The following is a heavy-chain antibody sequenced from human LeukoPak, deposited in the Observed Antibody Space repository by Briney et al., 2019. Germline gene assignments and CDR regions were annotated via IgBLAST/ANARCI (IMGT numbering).Heavy chain of an antibody. CDR3: ARDRLELRGPYYYYYMDV. CDR1: GGTFSSYA. CDR2: TIPIFGTA. D-gene: IGHD1-7*01. J-gene: IGHJ6*03. V-gene: IGHV1-69*05. Sequence: GASGKVSCNASGGTFSSYAISWVRQAPGQGLELMGGTIPIFGTANYAQKFQGRVTITTDKSTSTAHMELSSLRSEDTAVYYCARDRLELRGPYYYYYMDVWGKGTTVTVSS.